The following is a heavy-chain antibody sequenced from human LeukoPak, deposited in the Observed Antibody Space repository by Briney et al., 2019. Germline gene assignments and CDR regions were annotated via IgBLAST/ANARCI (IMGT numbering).Heavy chain of an antibody. CDR3: TRDSQDSYVYYMVV. CDR2: IGPTGTDR. Sequence: TGGSLRLSCAASGFTFSSCGFNWVRQAPGRGLEWVSSIGPTGTDRYYADSVRGRFTISRDNAKNSLYLQMNSLRAEDTAVYYCTRDSQDSYVYYMVVWGKGTTVTVSS. V-gene: IGHV3-21*01. J-gene: IGHJ6*03. CDR1: GFTFSSCG. D-gene: IGHD3-10*02.